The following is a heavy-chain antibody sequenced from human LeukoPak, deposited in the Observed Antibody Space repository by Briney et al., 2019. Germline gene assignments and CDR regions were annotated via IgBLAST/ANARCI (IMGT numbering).Heavy chain of an antibody. D-gene: IGHD1-26*01. Sequence: SETLSLTCTVSGGSLSSYYWSWVRQPPGKGLEWIGYIYYSGSTNYNPFLKSRVTISVDTSKNQFSLKLSSVTAADTAVYYCARDQGSIVGALDYWGQGTLVTVSS. J-gene: IGHJ4*02. CDR3: ARDQGSIVGALDY. CDR1: GGSLSSYY. CDR2: IYYSGST. V-gene: IGHV4-59*01.